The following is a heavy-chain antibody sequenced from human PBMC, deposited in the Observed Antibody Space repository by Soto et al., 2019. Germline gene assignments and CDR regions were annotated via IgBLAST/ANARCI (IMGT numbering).Heavy chain of an antibody. J-gene: IGHJ6*02. CDR1: GGSFSGYY. CDR3: ARFAAPPPFWSGYYEGYYYYGMDV. CDR2: INHSGST. Sequence: SETLSLTCAVYGGSFSGYYWSWIRQPPGKVLEWIGEINHSGSTNYNPSLKSRVTISVDTSKNQFSLKLSSVTAADTAVYYCARFAAPPPFWSGYYEGYYYYGMDVWGQGTTVTVSS. D-gene: IGHD3-3*01. V-gene: IGHV4-34*01.